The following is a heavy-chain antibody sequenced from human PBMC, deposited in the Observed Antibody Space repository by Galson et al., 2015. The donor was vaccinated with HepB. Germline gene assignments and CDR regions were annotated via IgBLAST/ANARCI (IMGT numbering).Heavy chain of an antibody. CDR3: ARDTDSGSYGLSYGMDV. J-gene: IGHJ6*02. D-gene: IGHD1-26*01. CDR1: GYTFTSYA. CDR2: INAGNGNT. V-gene: IGHV1-3*01. Sequence: SVKVSCKASGYTFTSYAMHWVRQAPGQRLEWMGWINAGNGNTKYSQKFQGRVTITRDTSASTAYMELSSLRSEDTAVYYCARDTDSGSYGLSYGMDVWGQGTTVTVSS.